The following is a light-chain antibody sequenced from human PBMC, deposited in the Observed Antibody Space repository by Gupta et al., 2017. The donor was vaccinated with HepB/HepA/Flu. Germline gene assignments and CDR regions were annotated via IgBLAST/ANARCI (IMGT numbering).Light chain of an antibody. CDR3: SSYTSSSTSV. CDR1: SSDVGGYNY. J-gene: IGLJ2*01. CDR2: DVS. Sequence: QSALTQPASVSGSVGQATPISCPCTSSDVGGYNYVSWYQQHPGKAPKLMIYDVSNRPSGVSNRFSGSKSGNTASLTISGLQAEDEADYYCSSYTSSSTSVFGGGTKLTGL. V-gene: IGLV2-14*01.